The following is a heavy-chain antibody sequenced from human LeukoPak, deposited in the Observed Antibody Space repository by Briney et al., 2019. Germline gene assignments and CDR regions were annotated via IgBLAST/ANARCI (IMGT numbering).Heavy chain of an antibody. CDR3: ARGAGYDSYYFDY. J-gene: IGHJ4*02. Sequence: KPSETLSLTCAVYGGSFSGYYWSWIRQPPGKGLEWIGEINHSGSTNYNPSLKSRVTISVDTSKNQFSLKLSSVTAADTAVYYCARGAGYDSYYFDYWGQGTLVTVSS. CDR1: GGSFSGYY. D-gene: IGHD5-12*01. V-gene: IGHV4-34*01. CDR2: INHSGST.